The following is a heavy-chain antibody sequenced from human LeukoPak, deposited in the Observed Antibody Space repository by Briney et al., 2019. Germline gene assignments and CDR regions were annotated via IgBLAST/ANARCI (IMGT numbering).Heavy chain of an antibody. CDR1: GGSFSGYY. CDR2: INHSGST. D-gene: IGHD3-3*01. J-gene: IGHJ6*02. V-gene: IGHV4-34*01. CDR3: ARGREVGYCDFWSGYYRYGMDV. Sequence: PSETLSLTCAVYGGSFSGYYWSWIRQPPGKGLEWIGEINHSGSTNYNPSLKSRVTISVDTSKNQFSLKLSSVTAADTAVYYCARGREVGYCDFWSGYYRYGMDVWGQGTTVTVSS.